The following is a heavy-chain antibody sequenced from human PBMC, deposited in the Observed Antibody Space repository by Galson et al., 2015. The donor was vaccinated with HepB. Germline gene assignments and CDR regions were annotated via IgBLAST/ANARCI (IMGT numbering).Heavy chain of an antibody. CDR3: AKARCTTTSCYGGDFDS. CDR2: ISGSGGST. CDR1: GFTFSNYA. D-gene: IGHD2-2*01. V-gene: IGHV3-23*01. J-gene: IGHJ4*02. Sequence: GFTFSNYAMSWVRQAPGKGLEWVSSISGSGGSTYYADSVKGRFTISRDNSKNTIYMQMNSLSAEDTAIYYCAKARCTTTSCYGGDFDSWGQGTLVTVSS.